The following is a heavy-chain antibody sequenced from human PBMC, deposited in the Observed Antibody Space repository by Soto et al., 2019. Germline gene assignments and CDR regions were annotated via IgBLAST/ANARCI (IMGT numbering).Heavy chain of an antibody. D-gene: IGHD6-25*01. CDR1: GFTFSSYW. CDR3: ERAHRSGGPPWFAP. CDR2: INSDGSST. J-gene: IGHJ5*02. V-gene: IGHV3-74*01. Sequence: EVQLVESGGGLVQPGGSLRLSCAASGFTFSSYWMHWVRQAPGKGLVWVSRINSDGSSTSYADSVKGRFTISRDNAKNTLYLQINSRSAEEPAVYYFERAHRSGGPPWFAPGGQETLFPVSS.